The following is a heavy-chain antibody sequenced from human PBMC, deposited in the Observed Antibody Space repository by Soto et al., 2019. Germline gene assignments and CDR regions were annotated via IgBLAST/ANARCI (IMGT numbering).Heavy chain of an antibody. CDR2: ISYDGSNK. D-gene: IGHD6-13*01. V-gene: IGHV3-30-3*01. CDR3: AKELLKSSSWSGYYYYGMDV. J-gene: IGHJ6*02. Sequence: GGSLGLSCAASGFTFSSYAMHWVRQAPGKGLEWVAVISYDGSNKYYADSVKGRFTISRDNSKNTLYLQMNSLRAEDTAVYYCAKELLKSSSWSGYYYYGMDVWGQGTTVTVSS. CDR1: GFTFSSYA.